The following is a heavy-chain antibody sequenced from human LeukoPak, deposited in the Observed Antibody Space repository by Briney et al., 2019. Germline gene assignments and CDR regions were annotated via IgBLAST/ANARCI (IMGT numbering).Heavy chain of an antibody. V-gene: IGHV4-4*07. D-gene: IGHD5-24*01. CDR2: IYTSGST. CDR3: ARIEMATIIDAFDI. Sequence: PSETLSLACTVSAGSISSYYWCWIRQPAGKGLEWIGRIYTSGSTNYNPSLKSRVTMSVDTSKNQFSLKLSSVTAADTAVYYCARIEMATIIDAFDIWGQGTMVTVSS. CDR1: AGSISSYY. J-gene: IGHJ3*02.